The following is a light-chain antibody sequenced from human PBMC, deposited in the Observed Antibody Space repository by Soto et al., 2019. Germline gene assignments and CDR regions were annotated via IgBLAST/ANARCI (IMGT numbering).Light chain of an antibody. Sequence: EIVLTQSPATLSLSPGERATLSCRASQSVSTYLAWYQQKPGLAPRLLIYDASNRATGIPARFSGSGSGTDFTLTISSLEPEDFAVYYCQQRSHWPPSLTFGGGTKVEIK. CDR3: QQRSHWPPSLT. J-gene: IGKJ4*01. V-gene: IGKV3-11*01. CDR2: DAS. CDR1: QSVSTY.